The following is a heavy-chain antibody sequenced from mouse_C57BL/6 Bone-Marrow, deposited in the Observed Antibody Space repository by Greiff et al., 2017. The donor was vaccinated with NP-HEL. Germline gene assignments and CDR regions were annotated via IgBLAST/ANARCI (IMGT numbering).Heavy chain of an antibody. CDR1: GYTFTGYW. V-gene: IGHV1-9*01. J-gene: IGHJ3*01. CDR3: ARGVYYYGSSPCLAY. Sequence: QVQLKESGAELMKPGASVKLSCKATGYTFTGYWIEWVKQRPGHGLEWIGEILPGSGSTNYNEKFKGKATFTADTSSNTAYMQLSSLTTEDSAIYYCARGVYYYGSSPCLAYWGQGTLVTVSA. CDR2: ILPGSGST. D-gene: IGHD1-1*01.